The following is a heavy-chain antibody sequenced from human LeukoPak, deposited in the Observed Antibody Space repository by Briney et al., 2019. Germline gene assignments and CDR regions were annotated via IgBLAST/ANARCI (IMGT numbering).Heavy chain of an antibody. CDR1: GGSISSYY. CDR3: ARDHRYSGYDYGGYYFDY. J-gene: IGHJ4*02. Sequence: PSETLSRTCTVSGGSISSYYWSWIRQPPGKGLEWIGYIYYSGSTNYNPSLKSRVTISVDTSKNQFSLKLSSVTAADTAVYYCARDHRYSGYDYGGYYFDYWGQGTLVTVSS. CDR2: IYYSGST. D-gene: IGHD5-12*01. V-gene: IGHV4-59*01.